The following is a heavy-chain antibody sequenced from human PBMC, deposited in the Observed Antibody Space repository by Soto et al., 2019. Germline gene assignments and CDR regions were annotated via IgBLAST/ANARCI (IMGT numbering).Heavy chain of an antibody. D-gene: IGHD2-21*02. V-gene: IGHV1-46*01. CDR2: VNPSGGHT. CDR3: ERGGNVVVVTAALDY. CDR1: GDTFTDYY. J-gene: IGHJ4*02. Sequence: ASVKVSCKASGDTFTDYYIHWVRQAPGQGLEWMGTVNPSGGHTTYAQHFLGRVTMTRDTSTSTLYMELTSLTSDDTAIYYCERGGNVVVVTAALDYWGQGTLVTVSS.